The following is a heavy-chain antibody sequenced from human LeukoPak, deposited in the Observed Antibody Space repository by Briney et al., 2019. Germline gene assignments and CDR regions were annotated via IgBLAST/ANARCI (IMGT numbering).Heavy chain of an antibody. Sequence: PGGSLRLSCAASGFTFDDYGMSWVRQAPGKRLEWVSGINWNGGSTGYADSVKGRFTISGDNAKNSLYLQMNSLRAEDTALYYCARDGPGTTAVGAFDIWGQGTMVTVSS. CDR2: INWNGGST. J-gene: IGHJ3*02. D-gene: IGHD1-1*01. V-gene: IGHV3-20*04. CDR1: GFTFDDYG. CDR3: ARDGPGTTAVGAFDI.